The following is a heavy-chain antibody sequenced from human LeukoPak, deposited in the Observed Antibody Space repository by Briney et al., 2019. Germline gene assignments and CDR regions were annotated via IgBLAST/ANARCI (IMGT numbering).Heavy chain of an antibody. D-gene: IGHD3-16*01. Sequence: SQTLSLTCTVSGGSISSSSYYWGWIRQPPGKGLEWIGSIYYSGSTYYNPSLKSRVTISVDTSKNQFSLKLSSVTAADTAVYYCARLRQYRRIMITFGGALFDYWGQGTLVTVPS. CDR1: GGSISSSSYY. V-gene: IGHV4-39*07. J-gene: IGHJ4*02. CDR3: ARLRQYRRIMITFGGALFDY. CDR2: IYYSGST.